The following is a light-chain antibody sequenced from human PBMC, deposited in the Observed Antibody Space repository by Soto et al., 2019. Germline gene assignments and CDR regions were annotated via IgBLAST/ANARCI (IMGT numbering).Light chain of an antibody. Sequence: QTVLTQPPSVSGAPGQRVTISCTGSSSNIGAGYDVHWYQQVPGTAPKLLIYGNSNRPSGVPDRVSGSKSGTSASLAITGLQAEDEADYYCQSYDSSLSGVVFGGGTKLTVL. CDR3: QSYDSSLSGVV. V-gene: IGLV1-40*01. J-gene: IGLJ2*01. CDR2: GNS. CDR1: SSNIGAGYD.